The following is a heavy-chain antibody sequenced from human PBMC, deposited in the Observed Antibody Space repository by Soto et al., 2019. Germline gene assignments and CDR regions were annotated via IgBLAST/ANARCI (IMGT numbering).Heavy chain of an antibody. Sequence: GGSLRLSCAASGFTFDDYTMHWVRQAPGKGLEWVSLISWDGGSTYYADSVKGRFTISRDNSKNSLYLQMNSLRTEDTAVYYCAKDISQSVTGEAFDIWGQGTMVTVSS. CDR2: ISWDGGST. J-gene: IGHJ3*02. CDR1: GFTFDDYT. V-gene: IGHV3-43*01. CDR3: AKDISQSVTGEAFDI. D-gene: IGHD7-27*01.